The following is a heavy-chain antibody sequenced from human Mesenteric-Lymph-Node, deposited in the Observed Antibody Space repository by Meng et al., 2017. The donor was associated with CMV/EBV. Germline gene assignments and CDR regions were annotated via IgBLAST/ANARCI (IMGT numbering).Heavy chain of an antibody. V-gene: IGHV3-33*06. CDR1: GFTFSSYG. D-gene: IGHD3-22*01. CDR3: AKDTHYYDSSGYWED. Sequence: GESLKISCAASGFTFSSYGMHWVRQAPGKGLEWVAVIWYDGSNKYYADSVKGRFTISRDNSKNTLYLQMNSLRAEDTAVYYCAKDTHYYDSSGYWEDWGQGTLVTVSS. J-gene: IGHJ4*02. CDR2: IWYDGSNK.